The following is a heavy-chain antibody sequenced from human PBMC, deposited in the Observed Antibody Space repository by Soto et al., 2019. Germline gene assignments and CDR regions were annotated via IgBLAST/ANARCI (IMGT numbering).Heavy chain of an antibody. J-gene: IGHJ6*02. D-gene: IGHD2-2*01. V-gene: IGHV1-69*13. CDR3: ARVVGVVPAAPTISYYYGMDV. CDR1: GGTFSSYA. CDR2: IIPIFGTA. Sequence: SVKVSCKASGGTFSSYAISWVRQAPGQGLEWMGGIIPIFGTANYAQKFQGRVTITADESTSTAYMELSSLRSEDTAVYYCARVVGVVPAAPTISYYYGMDVWGQGTTVTVSS.